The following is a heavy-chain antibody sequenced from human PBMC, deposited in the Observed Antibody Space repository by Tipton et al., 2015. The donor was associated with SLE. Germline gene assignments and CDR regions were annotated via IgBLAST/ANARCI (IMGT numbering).Heavy chain of an antibody. Sequence: SLRLSCAASGFTFSDYYMSWLRQAPGKGLEWVSYISSSGSTIYYADSVKGRFTISRDKAKTSLYLQMNSLRAEDTAVYYCAKDRRIVVVVAAIHFDYWGQGTLVTVSS. CDR2: ISSSGSTI. CDR1: GFTFSDYY. D-gene: IGHD2-15*01. J-gene: IGHJ4*02. V-gene: IGHV3-11*01. CDR3: AKDRRIVVVVAAIHFDY.